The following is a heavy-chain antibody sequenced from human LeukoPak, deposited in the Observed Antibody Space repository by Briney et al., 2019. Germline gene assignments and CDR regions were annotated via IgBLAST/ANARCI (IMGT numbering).Heavy chain of an antibody. V-gene: IGHV4-59*01. CDR3: AREYPYYYYMDV. CDR1: GGSISSYY. CDR2: IYYSGST. Sequence: SETLSLTCTVSGGSISSYYWSWIRQPPGKGLEWIGYIYYSGSTNCNPSLKSRVTISVDTSKNQFSLKLSSVTAADTAVYYCAREYPYYYYMDVWGKETTVTISS. D-gene: IGHD2-2*01. J-gene: IGHJ6*03.